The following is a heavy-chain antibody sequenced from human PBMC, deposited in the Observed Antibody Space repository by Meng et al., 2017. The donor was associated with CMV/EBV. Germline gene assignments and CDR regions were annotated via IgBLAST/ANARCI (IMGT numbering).Heavy chain of an antibody. Sequence: GESLKISCAASGFTFSSYSMNWVRQAPGKGLEWVSSISSSSSYIYYADSVKGRFTISRDNAKNSLYLQMNSLRAEDTAVYYCARRRGRHSGGGSYYFDYGGQGTLVTVSS. CDR2: ISSSSSYI. J-gene: IGHJ4*02. D-gene: IGHD4-23*01. CDR3: ARRRGRHSGGGSYYFDY. CDR1: GFTFSSYS. V-gene: IGHV3-21*01.